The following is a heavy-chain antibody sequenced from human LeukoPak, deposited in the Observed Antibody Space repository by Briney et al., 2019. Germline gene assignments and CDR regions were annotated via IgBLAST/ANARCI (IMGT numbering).Heavy chain of an antibody. CDR2: IYNGGST. CDR1: GFTVSSNY. V-gene: IGHV3-53*01. J-gene: IGHJ3*02. CDR3: SGVRGGGRRQAFNI. Sequence: GGSLRLSCAASGFTVSSNYMSWVRQAPGKGLEWVAYIYNGGSTNYAASVKGRFAISKDNSKNKLYLQQNTLKGEDTAVYYCSGVRGGGRRQAFNIWGQGTMVTVSS. D-gene: IGHD2-15*01.